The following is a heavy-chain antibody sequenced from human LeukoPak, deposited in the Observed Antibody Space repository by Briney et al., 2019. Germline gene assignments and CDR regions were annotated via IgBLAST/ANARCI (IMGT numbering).Heavy chain of an antibody. Sequence: ASVKVSCKASGYTFTGYYMHWVRQAPGQGLEWMGWINPNSGGTNYAQKFQGWVTMTRDTSISTAYMELSRLRSDDTAVYYCAKGLGTNLNTNNWFAPWGQGTPVTVSS. D-gene: IGHD4/OR15-4a*01. CDR3: AKGLGTNLNTNNWFAP. CDR1: GYTFTGYY. V-gene: IGHV1-2*04. J-gene: IGHJ5*02. CDR2: INPNSGGT.